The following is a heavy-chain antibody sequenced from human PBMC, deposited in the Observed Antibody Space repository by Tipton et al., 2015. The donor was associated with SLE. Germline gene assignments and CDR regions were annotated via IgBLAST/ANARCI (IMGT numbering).Heavy chain of an antibody. D-gene: IGHD3-10*01. CDR3: AGDDYASGIT. CDR1: DFIVSSSY. CDR2: ISSSSRYI. Sequence: SLRLSCAASDFIVSSSYMSWVRQAPGKGLEWVSSISSSSRYIYHAESLKGRFTISRDNAKNSLYLQMNSLRVEDTAVYFCAGDDYASGITWGQGTLVTVSS. J-gene: IGHJ5*02. V-gene: IGHV3-21*03.